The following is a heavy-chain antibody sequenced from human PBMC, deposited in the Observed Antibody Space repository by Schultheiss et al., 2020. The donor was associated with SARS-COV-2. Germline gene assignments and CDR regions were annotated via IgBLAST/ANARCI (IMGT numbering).Heavy chain of an antibody. CDR3: AKAGGGSRSY. V-gene: IGHV3-30*04. D-gene: IGHD2-2*01. Sequence: GESLKISCAASGFTFSSYAMHWVRQAPGKGLEWVAVISYDGSNKYYADSVKGRFTISRDNSKNTLSLHMNSLRAEDTAVYYCAKAGGGSRSYWGQGTLVTVSS. J-gene: IGHJ4*02. CDR2: ISYDGSNK. CDR1: GFTFSSYA.